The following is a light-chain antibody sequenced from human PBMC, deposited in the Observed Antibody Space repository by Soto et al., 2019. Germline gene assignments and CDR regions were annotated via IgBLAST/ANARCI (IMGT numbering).Light chain of an antibody. CDR2: AAS. CDR3: QQSYSAPIT. Sequence: DIQMTHCPSSLSASVGDRVSITCRASRTISSWLAWYQQKPGKAPKLLIFAASSLKTGVPSRVSGSGSYRDFTFTISSLQPEDCATYYCQQSYSAPITYGQGTRLEIK. CDR1: RTISSW. J-gene: IGKJ5*01. V-gene: IGKV1-39*01.